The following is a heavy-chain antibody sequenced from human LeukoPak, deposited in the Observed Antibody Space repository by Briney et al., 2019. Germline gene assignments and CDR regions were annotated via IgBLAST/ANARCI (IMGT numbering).Heavy chain of an antibody. CDR3: AKEVGSSWYDAFDI. CDR2: ISYDGSNK. J-gene: IGHJ3*02. V-gene: IGHV3-30*18. Sequence: GGSLRLSCAASGFTFGRYGMHLVPEALDKGLEWVAVISYDGSNKYYADSVKGRFAISRDNSKNTLYLQMNSLRAEDTAVYYCAKEVGSSWYDAFDIWGQGTMVTVSS. CDR1: GFTFGRYG. D-gene: IGHD6-13*01.